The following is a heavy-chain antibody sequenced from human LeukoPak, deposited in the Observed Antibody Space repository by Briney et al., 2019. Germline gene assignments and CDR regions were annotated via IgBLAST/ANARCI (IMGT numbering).Heavy chain of an antibody. D-gene: IGHD1-7*01. J-gene: IGHJ4*02. V-gene: IGHV4-39*01. Sequence: PSETLSLTCTVSGGSISSDSYYWGWIRQPPGKGLQWIGCIYYSGSTYYKPSLKSRVTISVDTSKNQFSLKLTSVTAADTAVYYCGGRSRSTWNYRRGDYWGQGTLVTVSS. CDR1: GGSISSDSYY. CDR2: IYYSGST. CDR3: GGRSRSTWNYRRGDY.